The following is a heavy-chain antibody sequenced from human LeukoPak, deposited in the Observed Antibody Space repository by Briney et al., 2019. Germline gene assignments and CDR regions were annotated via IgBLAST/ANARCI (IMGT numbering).Heavy chain of an antibody. CDR1: GGTFSSYA. J-gene: IGHJ5*02. D-gene: IGHD2-2*01. CDR3: AREYCSSTSCYRPRNWFDP. Sequence: ASVKVSCKASGGTFSSYAISWVRQAPGQGLEWMGGIIPIFGTANYAQKFQGRVTITTDESTSTAYMELSSLRSEDTAVYYCAREYCSSTSCYRPRNWFDPWGQGTLVTVSS. CDR2: IIPIFGTA. V-gene: IGHV1-69*05.